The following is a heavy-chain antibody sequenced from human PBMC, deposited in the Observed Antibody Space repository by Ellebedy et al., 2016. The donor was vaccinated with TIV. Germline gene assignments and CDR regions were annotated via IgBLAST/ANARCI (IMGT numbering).Heavy chain of an antibody. V-gene: IGHV3-30*18. CDR3: AKDALEVVPAAPYY. CDR2: ISYDGSNK. J-gene: IGHJ4*02. Sequence: GESLKISXAASGFTFSNYGIHWVRQAPGKGLEWVAVISYDGSNKYYADSVRGRFTISKDNSKNTLYLQMNSLRPDDTAVYYCAKDALEVVPAAPYYWGQGTLVTVSS. CDR1: GFTFSNYG. D-gene: IGHD2-2*01.